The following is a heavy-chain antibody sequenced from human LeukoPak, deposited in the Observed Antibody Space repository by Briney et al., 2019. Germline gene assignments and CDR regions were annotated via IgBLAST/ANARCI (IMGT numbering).Heavy chain of an antibody. CDR3: ATVSNGSGSYYNADYYGMDV. Sequence: SETLSLTCTVSGGSISSYYWSWIRQPPGKGLEWIGYIYYSGSTNYNPSLKSRVTISADTSKNQFSLKLSSVTAADTAVYYCATVSNGSGSYYNADYYGMDVWGQGTTVTVSS. CDR1: GGSISSYY. J-gene: IGHJ6*02. D-gene: IGHD3-10*01. V-gene: IGHV4-59*01. CDR2: IYYSGST.